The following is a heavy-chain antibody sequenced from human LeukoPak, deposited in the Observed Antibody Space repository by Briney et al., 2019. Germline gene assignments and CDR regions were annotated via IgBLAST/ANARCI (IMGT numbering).Heavy chain of an antibody. CDR3: AKDAQRGFDYSNSLEY. V-gene: IGHV3-33*06. CDR2: IWSDKSNR. D-gene: IGHD4-11*01. J-gene: IGHJ4*02. Sequence: PGGSLRLSCAASGFIFNHHAMHWVRQVPGKGLQWVAVIWSDKSNRFYADSVRGRFTISRDDSRKTVYLQMERLTAEDTAIYYFAKDAQRGFDYSNSLEYWGQGALVTVAS. CDR1: GFIFNHHA.